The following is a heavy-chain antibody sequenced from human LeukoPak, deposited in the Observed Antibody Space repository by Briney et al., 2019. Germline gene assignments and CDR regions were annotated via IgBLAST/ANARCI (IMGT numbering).Heavy chain of an antibody. CDR2: INPYSGGT. CDR1: GYTFTGFY. Sequence: ASVKVPCKASGYTFTGFYMHWLRQAPGHGLEWMGWINPYSGGTSYAQKFQGRVTMTRDTSFSTAYMDLSRLRSDDTAVYYCARGHTIFGVVITQWGQGTLVTVSS. V-gene: IGHV1-2*02. D-gene: IGHD3-3*01. CDR3: ARGHTIFGVVITQ. J-gene: IGHJ4*02.